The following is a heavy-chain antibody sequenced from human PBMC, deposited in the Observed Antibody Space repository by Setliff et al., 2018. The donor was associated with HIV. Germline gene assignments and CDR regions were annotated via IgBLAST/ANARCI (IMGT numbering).Heavy chain of an antibody. D-gene: IGHD2-8*01. J-gene: IGHJ6*03. CDR2: IFPADSDT. CDR1: GYSFTNYW. V-gene: IGHV5-51*01. CDR3: ARASDPSHRMSPTYHYYYMDV. Sequence: GESPKISCKGSGYSFTNYWIAWVRQVSGKGLELMGIIFPADSDTRYSPSFQGQVTISADKSISTAYLQWSSLKASDSAVYYCARASDPSHRMSPTYHYYYMDVWGKGTTVTVSS.